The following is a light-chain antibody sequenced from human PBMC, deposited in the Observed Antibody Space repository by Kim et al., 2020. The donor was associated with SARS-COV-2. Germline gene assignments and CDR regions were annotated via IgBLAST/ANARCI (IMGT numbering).Light chain of an antibody. Sequence: ASIGDRVTVTCRASQDINSASAWYQQRPGRSPTFLIYDASTLQGGVPSRFSGRGAGTHFTLTIDNLQPEDFGTYFCQQFDNYPITFGQGTRLEIK. J-gene: IGKJ5*01. V-gene: IGKV1D-13*01. CDR1: QDINSA. CDR2: DAS. CDR3: QQFDNYPIT.